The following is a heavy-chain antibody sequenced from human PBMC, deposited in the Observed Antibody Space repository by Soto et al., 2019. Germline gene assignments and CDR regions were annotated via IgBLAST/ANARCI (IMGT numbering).Heavy chain of an antibody. Sequence: GGSLRLSCAASGFTFSSYSMNWVRQAPGKGLEWVSYISSSSSTIYYADSVKGRFTISRDNAKNSLYLQMNSLRAEDTAVYYCARDIRVVVAATGGEFYYYYYMDVWGKGTTVTVSS. D-gene: IGHD2-15*01. V-gene: IGHV3-48*01. CDR1: GFTFSSYS. J-gene: IGHJ6*03. CDR3: ARDIRVVVAATGGEFYYYYYMDV. CDR2: ISSSSSTI.